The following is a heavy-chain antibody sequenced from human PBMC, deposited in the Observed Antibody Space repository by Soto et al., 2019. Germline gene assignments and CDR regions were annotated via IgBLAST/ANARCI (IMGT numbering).Heavy chain of an antibody. Sequence: SETLSLTCTVSGGSISSSSYYWGWIRQPPGKGLEWIGSIYYSGSTYYNPSLKSRVTISVDTSKNQFSLKLSSVTAADTAVYYCARRGCSSTSCYYYFDYWGQGTLVTVSS. V-gene: IGHV4-39*01. D-gene: IGHD2-2*01. CDR2: IYYSGST. CDR1: GGSISSSSYY. CDR3: ARRGCSSTSCYYYFDY. J-gene: IGHJ4*02.